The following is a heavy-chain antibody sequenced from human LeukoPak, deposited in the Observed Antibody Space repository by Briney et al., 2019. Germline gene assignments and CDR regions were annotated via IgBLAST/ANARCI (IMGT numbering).Heavy chain of an antibody. CDR1: GFTFSSYA. Sequence: GGSLRLSCAASGFTFSSYAMHWVRQAPGKELEWVAVISYDGSNKYYADSVKGRFTISRDNSKNTLYLQMNSLRAEDTAVYYCARGWEQWLFHNWFDPWGQGTLVTVSS. CDR3: ARGWEQWLFHNWFDP. D-gene: IGHD6-19*01. J-gene: IGHJ5*02. CDR2: ISYDGSNK. V-gene: IGHV3-30-3*01.